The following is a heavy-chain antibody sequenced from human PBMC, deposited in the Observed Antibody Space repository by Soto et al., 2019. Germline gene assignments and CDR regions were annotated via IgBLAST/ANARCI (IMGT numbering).Heavy chain of an antibody. CDR3: AKDRSGSSWYLADFDY. CDR1: GFTFRNFA. J-gene: IGHJ4*02. CDR2: ITGSGGST. Sequence: HPGGSLRLSCAASGFTFRNFAMSWVRQVPGKGLEWVSSITGSGGSTYYADSVKGRFTISRDSSKNTLYLQMNSLRAEDTALYYCAKDRSGSSWYLADFDYWGQGTLVTVSS. V-gene: IGHV3-23*01. D-gene: IGHD6-13*01.